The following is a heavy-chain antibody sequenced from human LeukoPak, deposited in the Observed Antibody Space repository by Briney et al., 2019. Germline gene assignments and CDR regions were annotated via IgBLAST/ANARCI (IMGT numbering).Heavy chain of an antibody. D-gene: IGHD3-3*01. CDR1: GFTFSSYW. V-gene: IGHV3-7*01. Sequence: GGSLRLSCAASGFTFSSYWMSWVRQAPGKGLEWVANIKQDGSEKYYVDSVKGRFTISRDNAKNTLYLQMNSLRAEDTAVYYCARGPLRFLEWLGFNWFDPWGQGTLVTVSS. CDR2: IKQDGSEK. J-gene: IGHJ5*02. CDR3: ARGPLRFLEWLGFNWFDP.